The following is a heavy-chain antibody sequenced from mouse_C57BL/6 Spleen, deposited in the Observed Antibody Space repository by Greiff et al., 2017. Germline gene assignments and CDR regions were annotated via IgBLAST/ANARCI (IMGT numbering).Heavy chain of an antibody. V-gene: IGHV5-9*01. Sequence: EVKLEESGGGFVKPGGSLKLSCAASGFTFRSYSMSWVRQTPEKRLEWVATFSGGGGNTYYPDSVKGRFNISCANAQTTLYLQMSSLRSYDTAFDYCARGGGEAVPWFAYWGQGTLVTVSA. CDR3: ARGGGEAVPWFAY. J-gene: IGHJ3*01. CDR1: GFTFRSYS. CDR2: FSGGGGNT.